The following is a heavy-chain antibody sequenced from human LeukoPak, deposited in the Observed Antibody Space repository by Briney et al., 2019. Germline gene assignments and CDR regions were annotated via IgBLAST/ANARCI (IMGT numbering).Heavy chain of an antibody. Sequence: GSPRDSSADPAFTSSNDIINTVRQAPGGGLEWVSSISGIGSYIYYADSVKGRFTISRDNAKNSLYLQMNSLGPEDTAIYYCARDGLTGRTDGTLDHWGQGTLVTVSS. V-gene: IGHV3-21*04. CDR1: AFTSSNDI. CDR3: ARDGLTGRTDGTLDH. CDR2: ISGIGSYI. J-gene: IGHJ4*02. D-gene: IGHD1-20*01.